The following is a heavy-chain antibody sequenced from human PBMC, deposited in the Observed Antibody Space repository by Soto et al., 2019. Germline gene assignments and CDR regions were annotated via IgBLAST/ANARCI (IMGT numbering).Heavy chain of an antibody. Sequence: SETLSLTCTVPGGSISRYYWSWIRQPPGKGLEWIGYIYYSGSTNYNPSLKSRVTISVDTSKNQFSLKLSSVTAADTAVYYCARRYGVYFDYWGQGTLVTVS. V-gene: IGHV4-59*08. J-gene: IGHJ4*02. CDR1: GGSISRYY. CDR2: IYYSGST. CDR3: ARRYGVYFDY. D-gene: IGHD4-17*01.